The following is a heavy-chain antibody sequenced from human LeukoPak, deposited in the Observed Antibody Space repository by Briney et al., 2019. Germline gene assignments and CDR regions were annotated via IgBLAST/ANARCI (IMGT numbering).Heavy chain of an antibody. Sequence: GGSLRLSCAASGFTISSYAMSWGLQAPGKGMEGVSAISGSGGSTYYADSVKGRFTISRDNSKNTLYLQMNRLRAEDTAVYYCAKAVGFWNFDLWGRGTLVTVSS. V-gene: IGHV3-23*01. CDR1: GFTISSYA. CDR2: ISGSGGST. J-gene: IGHJ2*01. D-gene: IGHD1-26*01. CDR3: AKAVGFWNFDL.